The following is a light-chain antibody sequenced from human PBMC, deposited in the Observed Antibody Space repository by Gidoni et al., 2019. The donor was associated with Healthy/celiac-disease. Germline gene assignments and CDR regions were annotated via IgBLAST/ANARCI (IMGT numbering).Light chain of an antibody. Sequence: ESVLRQYPATLSLSPGERATLSCRASQSVSSSIAWYPQKPGQAHRLLIYDASNRAPGIPDRFSGSGSGTHVTLTISSLVPEDFAGYYCQQRSNWPRLTFGGGTKVEIK. J-gene: IGKJ4*01. CDR1: QSVSSS. CDR3: QQRSNWPRLT. V-gene: IGKV3-11*01. CDR2: DAS.